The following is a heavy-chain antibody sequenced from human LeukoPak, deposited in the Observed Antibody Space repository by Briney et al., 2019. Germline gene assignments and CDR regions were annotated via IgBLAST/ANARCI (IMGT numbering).Heavy chain of an antibody. J-gene: IGHJ6*04. Sequence: SETLSLTCAVYGGSFSGYYWSWIRQPPGKGLEGMGEINHSGSTNYNPSLKSRVTISVDTSKNQFSLKLSSVTAADTAVYYCAREGAPGSLVVPAAINIYGMDVWGKGTTVTVSS. CDR3: AREGAPGSLVVPAAINIYGMDV. D-gene: IGHD2-2*02. V-gene: IGHV4-34*01. CDR1: GGSFSGYY. CDR2: INHSGST.